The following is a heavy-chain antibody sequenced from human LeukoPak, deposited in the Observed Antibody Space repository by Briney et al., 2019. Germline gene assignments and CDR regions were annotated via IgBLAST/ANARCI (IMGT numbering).Heavy chain of an antibody. Sequence: SETLSLTCTVSGGSVTSYYWSWIRQPPGKGLEWIGYIFYSGSSNYNPSFKSRVTISLDTSKNLFSLKLTSVTAADTAVYYCAIGDYSFAYWGQGTLVTVSS. CDR1: GGSVTSYY. J-gene: IGHJ4*02. V-gene: IGHV4-59*02. CDR3: AIGDYSFAY. D-gene: IGHD4-11*01. CDR2: IFYSGSS.